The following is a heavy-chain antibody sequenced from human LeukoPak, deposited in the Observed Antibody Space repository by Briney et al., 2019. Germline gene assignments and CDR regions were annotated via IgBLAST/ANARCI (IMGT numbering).Heavy chain of an antibody. CDR3: ARAVGSGSFQTYYYYMDV. CDR1: GGSISSYY. CDR2: IHTSGST. J-gene: IGHJ6*03. V-gene: IGHV4-4*07. Sequence: ETSETLSLTCTVSGGSISSYYWSWIRQPAGKGLEWIGRIHTSGSTNYNPSLKSRVTMSVDTSKNQFSLKMSSVTAADTAVYYCARAVGSGSFQTYYYYMDVWGKGTTVTISS. D-gene: IGHD3-10*01.